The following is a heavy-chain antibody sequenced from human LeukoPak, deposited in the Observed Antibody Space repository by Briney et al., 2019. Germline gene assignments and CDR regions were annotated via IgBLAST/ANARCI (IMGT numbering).Heavy chain of an antibody. V-gene: IGHV4-59*01. D-gene: IGHD5-18*01. CDR2: IYYSGST. CDR3: ARDLGVMVRAFDI. J-gene: IGHJ3*02. CDR1: GGSISSYY. Sequence: PSETLSLTCTVSGGSISSYYWSWIRQPPGKRLEWIGYIYYSGSTSYNPSLKSQVTISVDTSKNQISLKLSSVTAADTAVYYCARDLGVMVRAFDIWGQGTMVTVSS.